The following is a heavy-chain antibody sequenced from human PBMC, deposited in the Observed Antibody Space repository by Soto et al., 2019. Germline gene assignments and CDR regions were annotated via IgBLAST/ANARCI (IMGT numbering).Heavy chain of an antibody. CDR1: GGSVSSGSHY. Sequence: SETLSLTCTVSGGSVSSGSHYWSWIRQPPGKGLEWIGYIYYGGSTNYNPSLKSRVTISLDTSKNQIPLHLNSVTAADTAIYYCMRENSYGYIDYWGQGTLVTVSS. D-gene: IGHD5-18*01. V-gene: IGHV4-61*01. CDR3: MRENSYGYIDY. CDR2: IYYGGST. J-gene: IGHJ4*02.